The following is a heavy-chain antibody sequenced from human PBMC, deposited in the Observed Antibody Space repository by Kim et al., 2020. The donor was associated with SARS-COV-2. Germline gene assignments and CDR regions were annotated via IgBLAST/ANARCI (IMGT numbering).Heavy chain of an antibody. Sequence: VKCRFTMSRDNAKNTLYLQMNSLRIEDTAVYYCSRDRITVYGDYSCGMDVWGQGTTVTVSS. CDR3: SRDRITVYGDYSCGMDV. V-gene: IGHV3-74*01. D-gene: IGHD6-19*01. J-gene: IGHJ6*02.